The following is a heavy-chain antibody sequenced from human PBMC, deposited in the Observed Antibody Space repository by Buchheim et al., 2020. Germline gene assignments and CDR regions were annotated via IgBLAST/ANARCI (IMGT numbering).Heavy chain of an antibody. D-gene: IGHD5-18*01. CDR2: ISYDGSNK. Sequence: QVQLVESGGGVVQPGRSLRLSCAASGFTFSSYGMHWVRQAPGKGLEWVAVISYDGSNKYYADSVKGRFTISRDNSKNTLYLQMNSLRAEDTAVYYCARVKSGIQLWLFDYWGQGTL. CDR1: GFTFSSYG. J-gene: IGHJ4*02. CDR3: ARVKSGIQLWLFDY. V-gene: IGHV3-30*03.